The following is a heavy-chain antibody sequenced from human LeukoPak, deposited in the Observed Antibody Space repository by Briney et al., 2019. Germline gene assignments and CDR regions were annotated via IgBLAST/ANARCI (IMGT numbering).Heavy chain of an antibody. D-gene: IGHD4-11*01. J-gene: IGHJ4*02. CDR2: ISSSGSSL. CDR3: ARDTGQGCDY. V-gene: IGHV3-11*04. Sequence: GGSLRLSCAASGFTFSDYYMSWIRQAPGKGLEWLSYISSSGSSLKYADSAKGRFTISRDNAKNSLYLQMNSLRAEDTAVYYCARDTGQGCDYWGQGTLVTVSS. CDR1: GFTFSDYY.